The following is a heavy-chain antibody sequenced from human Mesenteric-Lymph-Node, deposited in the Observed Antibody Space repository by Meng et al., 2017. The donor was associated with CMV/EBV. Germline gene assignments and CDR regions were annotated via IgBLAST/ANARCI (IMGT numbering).Heavy chain of an antibody. CDR1: GRTFSSYA. CDR3: ASGYCGGDCRYYLDY. CDR2: IIPMTGIV. D-gene: IGHD2-21*02. J-gene: IGHJ4*02. V-gene: IGHV1-69*10. Sequence: FGRTFSSYAITWVRQVPGQGLEYMGGIIPMTGIVNYAQKFQGRVTMTADRSTNTAYMEVGSLRSEDTAVYYCASGYCGGDCRYYLDYWGQGTLVTVSS.